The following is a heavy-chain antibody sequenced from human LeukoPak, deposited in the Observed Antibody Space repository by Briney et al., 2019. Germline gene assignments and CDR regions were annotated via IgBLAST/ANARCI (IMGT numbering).Heavy chain of an antibody. Sequence: SVKVSCKASGGTFSSYAISWVRQAPGRGLEWMGGIIPIFGTANYAQKFQGRVTITTDESTSTAYMELSSLRSEDTAVYYCARSNWNYGDYMDVWGKGTTVTVSS. D-gene: IGHD1-7*01. CDR3: ARSNWNYGDYMDV. CDR1: GGTFSSYA. J-gene: IGHJ6*03. CDR2: IIPIFGTA. V-gene: IGHV1-69*05.